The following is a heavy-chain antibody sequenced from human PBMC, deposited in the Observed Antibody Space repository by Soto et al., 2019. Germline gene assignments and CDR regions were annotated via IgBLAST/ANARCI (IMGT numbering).Heavy chain of an antibody. CDR1: GGTFSTYA. V-gene: IGHV1-69*01. D-gene: IGHD3-3*01. CDR2: IIPIFGTA. CDR3: AREIFGVIISGGGGAFDI. Sequence: QVQLVQSGAEVKKPGSSLKVSCKASGGTFSTYAISWVRQAPGQGLEWMGGIIPIFGTAKYDQKFQGKVRITADESTSTAYMELSSLRSEDTGVYYCAREIFGVIISGGGGAFDIWGQGTMVTVSS. J-gene: IGHJ3*02.